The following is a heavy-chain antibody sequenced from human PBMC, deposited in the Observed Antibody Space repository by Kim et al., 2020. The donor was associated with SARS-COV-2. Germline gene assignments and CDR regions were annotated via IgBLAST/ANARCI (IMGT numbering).Heavy chain of an antibody. CDR3: ARDSSGSYDY. CDR2: TYYRSKWFS. V-gene: IGHV6-1*01. J-gene: IGHJ4*02. D-gene: IGHD6-19*01. Sequence: SQTLSLTCAISGDSVSSNNAGWNWIRQSPSRGFEWLGRTYYRSKWFSEYAVSVKSRITISPDTSKNQFSLQLNSVTPEDTAVYYCARDSSGSYDYWGQGTLVTVSS. CDR1: GDSVSSNNAG.